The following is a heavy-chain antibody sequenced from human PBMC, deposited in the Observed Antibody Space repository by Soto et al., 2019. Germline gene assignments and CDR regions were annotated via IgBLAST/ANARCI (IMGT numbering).Heavy chain of an antibody. CDR2: IIPIFGTA. J-gene: IGHJ4*02. V-gene: IGHV1-69*13. CDR1: GGTFSSYA. Sequence: SVKVSCKASGGTFSSYAISWVRQAPGQGLEWMGGIIPIFGTANYAQKFQGRVTITADESTSTAYMELSSLRSEDTAVYYCARLTAVTATGGYFDYWGQGTLVTVYS. CDR3: ARLTAVTATGGYFDY. D-gene: IGHD2-21*02.